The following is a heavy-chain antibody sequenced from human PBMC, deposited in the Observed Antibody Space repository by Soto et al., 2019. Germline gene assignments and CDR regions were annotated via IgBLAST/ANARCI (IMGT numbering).Heavy chain of an antibody. D-gene: IGHD3-10*01. CDR1: GYNFINYG. V-gene: IGHV1-18*01. CDR3: VRDLDGSGSYYTDY. Sequence: QVYLVQSGVEVKKPGASVKVSCKASGYNFINYGISWVRQAPGQGLEWMGWIRVYNGNTNYAQNLQGRVTMSTDTSTSTAYRELRSLRSDDTAVYYCVRDLDGSGSYYTDYWGLGTLVIVSS. J-gene: IGHJ4*02. CDR2: IRVYNGNT.